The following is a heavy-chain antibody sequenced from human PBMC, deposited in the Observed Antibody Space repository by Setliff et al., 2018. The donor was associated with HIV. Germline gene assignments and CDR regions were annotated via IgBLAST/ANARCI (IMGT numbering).Heavy chain of an antibody. J-gene: IGHJ4*02. CDR1: GASMTSYY. CDR2: IFYSGST. CDR3: ARVNTMVRGLDY. Sequence: SLTCTVSGASMTSYYWTWIRQPPGRGPEWIGNIFYSGSTNYNPSLKSRVTISLDTSKNQFSLKLSSVTAADTAVYFCARVNTMVRGLDYWGQGTLVTVSS. D-gene: IGHD3-10*01. V-gene: IGHV4-59*01.